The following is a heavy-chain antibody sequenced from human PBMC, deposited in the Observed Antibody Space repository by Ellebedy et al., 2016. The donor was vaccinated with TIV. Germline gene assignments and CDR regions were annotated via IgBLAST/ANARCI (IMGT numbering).Heavy chain of an antibody. D-gene: IGHD3-16*01. V-gene: IGHV3-48*04. CDR3: ARSYGARTSGP. CDR2: ISGSASVT. J-gene: IGHJ5*02. CDR1: GFHFGDYG. Sequence: PGGSLRLSCEASGFHFGDYGMHWVRQAPGKGLEWVSYISGSASVTAYADSVKGRFTISRDNARTSLYLQMKRLRVDDTAMYYCARSYGARTSGPWGQGTLVTVSS.